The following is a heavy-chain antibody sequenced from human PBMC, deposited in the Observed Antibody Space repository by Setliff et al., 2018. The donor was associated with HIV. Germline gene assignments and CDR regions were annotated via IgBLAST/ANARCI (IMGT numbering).Heavy chain of an antibody. J-gene: IGHJ4*02. Sequence: PSETLSLTCGVSGYSITSGDCWGWIRQPPGKGLEWIGSIYHSGITYYNPSLNNRVNISMGTSKNQFSLKLSSVTAADTAVYYCARQREWDLLPDYFDSWGQGTLVTVSS. D-gene: IGHD1-26*01. V-gene: IGHV4-38-2*01. CDR2: IYHSGIT. CDR3: ARQREWDLLPDYFDS. CDR1: GYSITSGDC.